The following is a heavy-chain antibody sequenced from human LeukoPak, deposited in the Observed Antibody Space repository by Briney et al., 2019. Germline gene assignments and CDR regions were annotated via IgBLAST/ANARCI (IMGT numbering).Heavy chain of an antibody. CDR1: AFTFSSYA. CDR3: ANVALYCIGANCFGDLDS. J-gene: IGHJ4*02. D-gene: IGHD4/OR15-4a*01. V-gene: IGHV3-23*01. CDR2: ISRRGVDS. Sequence: GRSLRLSRVVGAFTFSSYAMNWVRQGPAKLQEWVSAISRRGVDSYFADSVKGRFTISRDNSRNTEILQMNSLRAKDTVRSYWANVALYCIGANCFGDLDSWGRGTLVTVSS.